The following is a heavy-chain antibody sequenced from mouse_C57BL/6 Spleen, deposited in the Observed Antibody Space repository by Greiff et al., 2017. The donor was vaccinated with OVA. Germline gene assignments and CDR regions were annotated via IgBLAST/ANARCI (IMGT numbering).Heavy chain of an antibody. Sequence: QVQLKQPGTELVKPGASVKLSCKASGYTFTSYWMHWVKQRPGQGLEWIGNINPSNGGTNYNEKFKSKATLTVDKSSSTAYMQLSSLTSEDSAVYYCARPIYYDYDTWFAYWGQGTLVTVSA. V-gene: IGHV1-53*01. D-gene: IGHD2-4*01. J-gene: IGHJ3*01. CDR1: GYTFTSYW. CDR2: INPSNGGT. CDR3: ARPIYYDYDTWFAY.